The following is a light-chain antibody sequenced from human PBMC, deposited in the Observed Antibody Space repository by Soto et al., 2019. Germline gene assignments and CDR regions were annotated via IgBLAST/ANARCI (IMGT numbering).Light chain of an antibody. CDR2: ATS. J-gene: IGKJ5*01. CDR1: QNINSY. V-gene: IGKV1-39*01. CDR3: QQGYSTPSIT. Sequence: DIQLTQSPSSLCASVGDRVTITCRASQNINSYLNWYQQKPGRAPTLLIYATSTLQSGVPSRFSGSGSGTDFTLTINSLQPEDFATYYCQQGYSTPSITFGQGTRLEIK.